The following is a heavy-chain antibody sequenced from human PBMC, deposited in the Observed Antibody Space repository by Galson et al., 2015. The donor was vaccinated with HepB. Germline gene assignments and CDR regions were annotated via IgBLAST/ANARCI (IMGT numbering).Heavy chain of an antibody. V-gene: IGHV2-5*01. Sequence: PALVKPTQTLTLTCTFSGFSLSTSGVGVGWIRQPPGKALEWLALIYWNDDKRYSPSLKSRLTITKDTSKSQVVLTMTNMDPVDTATYYCAHCPPGGVVPAAIDKYYYYGMDVWGQGTTVTVSS. CDR1: GFSLSTSGVG. J-gene: IGHJ6*02. D-gene: IGHD2-2*01. CDR2: IYWNDDK. CDR3: AHCPPGGVVPAAIDKYYYYGMDV.